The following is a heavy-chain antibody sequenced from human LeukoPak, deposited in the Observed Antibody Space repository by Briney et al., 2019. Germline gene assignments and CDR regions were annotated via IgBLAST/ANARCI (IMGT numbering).Heavy chain of an antibody. V-gene: IGHV4-59*08. D-gene: IGHD3-22*01. CDR2: IYYTGST. J-gene: IGHJ4*02. CDR1: GGSISSYY. Sequence: SETLSLTCTVSGGSISSYYWSWIRQPPGKGLEWIGYIYYTGSTNYNPSLKSRVTISVDTSKNQFSLKLSSVTAADTAVYYCASGYYYDSSGSLSTFDYWGQGTLVTVSS. CDR3: ASGYYYDSSGSLSTFDY.